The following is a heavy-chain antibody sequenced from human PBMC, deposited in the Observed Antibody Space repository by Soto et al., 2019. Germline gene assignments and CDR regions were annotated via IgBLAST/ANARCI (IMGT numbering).Heavy chain of an antibody. V-gene: IGHV3-11*01. D-gene: IGHD2-21*02. CDR1: GFMFSDYY. CDR3: ARGVRSSLTAIGGLDP. CDR2: ISSSGNTI. Sequence: QVQLVESGGGLVQPGGSLRLSCAVSGFMFSDYYMAWIRQAPGKGLEWISYISSSGNTIYYADSVKGRFTVSRDNANSTLHLQMNSLRADDTSLYYCARGVRSSLTAIGGLDPWGQGTLVTVSS. J-gene: IGHJ5*02.